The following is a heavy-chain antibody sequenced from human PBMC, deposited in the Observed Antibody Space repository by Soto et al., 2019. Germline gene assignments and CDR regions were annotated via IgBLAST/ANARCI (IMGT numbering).Heavy chain of an antibody. CDR3: ARDPTYYDFWSGLDP. D-gene: IGHD3-3*01. CDR2: IWYDGSNK. CDR1: VFTFSSYG. Sequence: QVQLVESGGGVVHPERSLRLSCAASVFTFSSYGMHGVRQAPGQGLEWVAVIWYDGSNKYYADPVKGRFTISRDNSKNTLYLQMNSLRAEDTAVYYCARDPTYYDFWSGLDPWGQGTLVPVSS. V-gene: IGHV3-33*01. J-gene: IGHJ5*02.